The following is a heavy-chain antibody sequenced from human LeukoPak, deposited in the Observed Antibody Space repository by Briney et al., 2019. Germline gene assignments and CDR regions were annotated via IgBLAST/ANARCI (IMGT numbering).Heavy chain of an antibody. CDR1: GYTFTSYD. D-gene: IGHD2-2*01. CDR2: IIPIFGTA. CDR3: ARVGYCSSTSCSYYFDY. V-gene: IGHV1-69*13. Sequence: ASVKVSCKASGYTFTSYDINWVRQAPGQGLEWMGGIIPIFGTANYAQKFQGRVTITADESTSTAYMELSSLRAEDTAVYYCARVGYCSSTSCSYYFDYWGQGTLVTVSS. J-gene: IGHJ4*02.